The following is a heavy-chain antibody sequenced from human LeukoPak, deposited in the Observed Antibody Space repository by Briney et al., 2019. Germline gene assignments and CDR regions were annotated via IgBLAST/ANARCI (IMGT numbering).Heavy chain of an antibody. CDR1: GFTFSDYY. D-gene: IGHD3-3*01. V-gene: IGHV3-11*01. Sequence: GGSLRLSCAASGFTFSDYYMSWIRQAPGKGLEWVSYISSSGSTIYYADSVKGRFTISRDNAKNSLYLQMNSLRAVDTAVYYCARGWYYDFWSGYFDYWGQGTLVTVSS. CDR3: ARGWYYDFWSGYFDY. J-gene: IGHJ4*02. CDR2: ISSSGSTI.